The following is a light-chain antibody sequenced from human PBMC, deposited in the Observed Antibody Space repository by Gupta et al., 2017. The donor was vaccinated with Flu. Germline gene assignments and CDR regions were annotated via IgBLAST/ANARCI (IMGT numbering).Light chain of an antibody. CDR2: DTS. CDR1: EPIGRQ. CDR3: QQRSLWPLT. V-gene: IGKV3-11*01. Sequence: GKTATRSCRAREPIGRQLAWNQQRPGRPPRLIISDTSKRATGVPARFSGSGSETDFTLTISNLEPEDFAVYFCQQRSLWPLTFGGGTKLEIK. J-gene: IGKJ4*01.